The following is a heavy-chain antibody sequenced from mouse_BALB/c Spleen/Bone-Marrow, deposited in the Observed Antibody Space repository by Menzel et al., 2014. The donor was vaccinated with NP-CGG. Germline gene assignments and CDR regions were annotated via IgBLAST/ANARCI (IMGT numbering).Heavy chain of an antibody. Sequence: EVQLQQSGPGLVKPSQSLSLTCSVTGYSITSGYYWNWIRQFPGNKLEWMGFISYDGSYDYNPSLKNRISITRDTSKNQFFLKLNSVTTEDTATYYCARLRGFFAMDYWGQGTSVTVSS. J-gene: IGHJ4*01. CDR3: ARLRGFFAMDY. CDR2: ISYDGSY. V-gene: IGHV3-6*02. D-gene: IGHD1-1*01. CDR1: GYSITSGYY.